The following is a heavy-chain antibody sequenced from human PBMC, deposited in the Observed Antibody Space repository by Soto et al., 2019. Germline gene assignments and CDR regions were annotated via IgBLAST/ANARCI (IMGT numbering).Heavy chain of an antibody. J-gene: IGHJ3*01. CDR2: ISSTGTT. CDR3: ARDNSGAADF. D-gene: IGHD3-10*01. CDR1: GDSMSSYY. V-gene: IGHV4-4*07. Sequence: QVQLQESGPGLVEPSETLSLTCTVSGDSMSSYYWSWIRQSAEKGLEWIGRISSTGTTTYIPSLKRRIPLSVDTSKNQSSLNLKFVPAADAAVYFCARDNSGAADFWGQGTVFTVS.